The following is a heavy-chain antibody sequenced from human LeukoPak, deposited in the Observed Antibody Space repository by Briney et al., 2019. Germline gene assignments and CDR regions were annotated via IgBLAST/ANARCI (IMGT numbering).Heavy chain of an antibody. Sequence: SETLSLTCAVYGGSFSGCYWSWIRQPPGKGLEWIGEINHSGTTKHNPSLKSRVNISVDTSKNQFSLKLSSVTAADTAVYYCARTPPPGATAYGVVDYWGQGTLVTVSS. CDR3: ARTPPPGATAYGVVDY. D-gene: IGHD3-16*01. V-gene: IGHV4-34*01. CDR1: GGSFSGCY. CDR2: INHSGTT. J-gene: IGHJ4*02.